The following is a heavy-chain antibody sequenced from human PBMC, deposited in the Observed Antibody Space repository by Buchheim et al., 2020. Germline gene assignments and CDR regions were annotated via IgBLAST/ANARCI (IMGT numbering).Heavy chain of an antibody. J-gene: IGHJ4*02. CDR2: ISSISSYI. CDR3: AREYDSSGYYYFDY. Sequence: EVQLVESGGGLVKPGGSLRLSCAASGFTFSSYSINWVRQAPGKGLEWVSSISSISSYISYADSVKGRLTISRDNAKNSLYPQMSSLRAEDTAVYYCAREYDSSGYYYFDYWGQGTL. V-gene: IGHV3-21*01. CDR1: GFTFSSYS. D-gene: IGHD3-22*01.